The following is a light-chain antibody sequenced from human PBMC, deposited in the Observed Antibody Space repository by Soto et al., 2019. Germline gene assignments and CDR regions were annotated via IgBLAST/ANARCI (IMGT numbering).Light chain of an antibody. CDR1: QSVSSSY. J-gene: IGKJ1*01. Sequence: EIVLTQSPGTLSLSPGERATLSCRASQSVSSSYLAWYQQKPGQAPRLLIYGASSRASGIPARFSGSGSGTEFTLTISSLQSEDFAVYYCQQYNNWPRTFGQGTKL. V-gene: IGKV3-15*01. CDR2: GAS. CDR3: QQYNNWPRT.